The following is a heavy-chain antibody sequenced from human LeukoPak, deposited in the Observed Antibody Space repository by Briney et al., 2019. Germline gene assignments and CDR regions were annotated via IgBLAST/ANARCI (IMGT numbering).Heavy chain of an antibody. CDR2: INPNSGGT. D-gene: IGHD2-2*01. Sequence: ASVKVSCKASGYTFTGYYMHWVRQAPGQGLEWMGWINPNSGGTSYAQKFQGRVTMTRDTSISTAYMELSRLRSDDTAVYYCARTPSHKDIVVVPAAKGGIDYWGQGTLVTVSS. CDR3: ARTPSHKDIVVVPAAKGGIDY. J-gene: IGHJ4*02. V-gene: IGHV1-2*02. CDR1: GYTFTGYY.